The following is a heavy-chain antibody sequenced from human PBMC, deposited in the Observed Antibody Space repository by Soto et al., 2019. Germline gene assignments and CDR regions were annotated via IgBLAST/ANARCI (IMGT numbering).Heavy chain of an antibody. CDR3: ARGLIAAAGTSVGFDP. Sequence: ASVKVSCKASGGTFTSYGISWVRQAPGQGLEWMGWISAYNGNTNYAQKLQGRVTMTTDTSTSTAYMELRSLRSDDTAVYYCARGLIAAAGTSVGFDPWGQGTLVTVSS. J-gene: IGHJ5*02. D-gene: IGHD6-13*01. V-gene: IGHV1-18*01. CDR1: GGTFTSYG. CDR2: ISAYNGNT.